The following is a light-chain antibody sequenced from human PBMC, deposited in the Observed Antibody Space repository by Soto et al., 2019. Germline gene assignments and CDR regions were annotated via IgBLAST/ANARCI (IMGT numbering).Light chain of an antibody. V-gene: IGKV3-11*01. J-gene: IGKJ1*01. Sequence: EVVMTQAPATLSVSPGEGATLSCRASQSVSSNLAWYQQKPGQAPRILIYDASNRATGIPARFSGSGSGTEFTLTIRSLEPGDFAVYYCKQRSYWWTCGQGTKVDIK. CDR3: KQRSYWWT. CDR1: QSVSSN. CDR2: DAS.